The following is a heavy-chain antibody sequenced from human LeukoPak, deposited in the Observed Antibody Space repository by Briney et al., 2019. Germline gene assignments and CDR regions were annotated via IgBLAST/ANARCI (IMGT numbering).Heavy chain of an antibody. V-gene: IGHV4-59*08. CDR1: GGSISGNV. J-gene: IGHJ4*02. CDR3: ARYYCTGDRCYHFDY. CDR2: IFYSGVT. Sequence: SETLSLTCTVSGGSISGNVWSWIRQPPGEGLEWIGFIFYSGVTGYNPSLESRVTMSLDTSKNQLSLKLNSVTAADTAVYYCARYYCTGDRCYHFDYWGQGTLVTVSS. D-gene: IGHD2-15*01.